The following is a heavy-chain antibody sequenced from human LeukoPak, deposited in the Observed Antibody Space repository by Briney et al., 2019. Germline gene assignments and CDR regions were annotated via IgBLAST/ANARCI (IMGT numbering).Heavy chain of an antibody. CDR2: INPSGGST. V-gene: IGHV1-46*01. Sequence: ASVTVSCKASGYTFTSYYMHWVRQAPGQGLEWMGIINPSGGSTSYAQKFQGRVTMTRDMSTSTVYMELSSLRSEDTAVYYCARGCSSTSCPLPFDYWGQGTLVTVSS. J-gene: IGHJ4*02. CDR1: GYTFTSYY. D-gene: IGHD2-2*01. CDR3: ARGCSSTSCPLPFDY.